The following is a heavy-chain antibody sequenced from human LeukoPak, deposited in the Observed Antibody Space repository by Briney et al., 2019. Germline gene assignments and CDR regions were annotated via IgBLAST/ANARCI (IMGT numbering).Heavy chain of an antibody. J-gene: IGHJ3*02. V-gene: IGHV3-30-3*01. CDR3: ARTKTKYDTPSGDAFDI. D-gene: IGHD3-22*01. CDR2: TSYDGSNK. Sequence: PGGSLRLSCAASGLTFSSYAMHWVRQAPGKGLEWEAVTSYDGSNKYYADSVKGRFTIPRDNSKNTLYLQMNSLRAEDTAVYYCARTKTKYDTPSGDAFDIWGQGTMVTVSS. CDR1: GLTFSSYA.